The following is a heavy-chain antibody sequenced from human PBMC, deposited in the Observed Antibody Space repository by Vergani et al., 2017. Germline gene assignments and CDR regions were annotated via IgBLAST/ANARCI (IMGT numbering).Heavy chain of an antibody. D-gene: IGHD3-3*01. Sequence: QVQLVQSGAEVKKPGSSVKVSCKASGGTFSSYAISWVRQAPGQGLERMGGIIPIFGTANYAQKFQGRVTITADESTSTAYMELSSLRSEDTAVYYCARDFLWSGYQEYDAFDIWGQGTMVTVSS. CDR3: ARDFLWSGYQEYDAFDI. CDR1: GGTFSSYA. J-gene: IGHJ3*02. CDR2: IIPIFGTA. V-gene: IGHV1-69*01.